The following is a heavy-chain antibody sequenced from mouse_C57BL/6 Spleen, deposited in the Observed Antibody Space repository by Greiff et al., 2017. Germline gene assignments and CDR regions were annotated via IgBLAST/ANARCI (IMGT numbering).Heavy chain of an antibody. CDR3: AYYGNYNAMDY. Sequence: VQLQQSGAELARPGASVKLSCKASGYTFTSSGISWVKQRTGQGLEWIGEIYPRSGNTYYNEKFKGKATLTADKSSSTAYMELRSLTSEDSAVYFCAYYGNYNAMDYWGQGTSVTVSS. V-gene: IGHV1-81*01. CDR1: GYTFTSSG. CDR2: IYPRSGNT. J-gene: IGHJ4*01. D-gene: IGHD2-1*01.